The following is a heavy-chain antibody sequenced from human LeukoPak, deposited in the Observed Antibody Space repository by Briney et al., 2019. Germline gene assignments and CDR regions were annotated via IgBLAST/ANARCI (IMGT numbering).Heavy chain of an antibody. Sequence: SETLSLTCTVSGGSISSYYWSWIRQPAGKGLEWIGRIYTSGSTNYNPSLKSRVIMSVDTSKNQFSLKLSSVTAADTAVYYCARFRYDYVWGSYLHDNDAFDIWGQGTMVTVSS. V-gene: IGHV4-4*07. CDR1: GGSISSYY. J-gene: IGHJ3*02. D-gene: IGHD3-16*02. CDR2: IYTSGST. CDR3: ARFRYDYVWGSYLHDNDAFDI.